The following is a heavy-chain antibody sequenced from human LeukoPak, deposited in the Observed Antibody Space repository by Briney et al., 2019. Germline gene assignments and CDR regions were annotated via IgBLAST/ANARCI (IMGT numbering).Heavy chain of an antibody. J-gene: IGHJ5*02. V-gene: IGHV3-7*01. CDR3: ARLNAGYDSSGYAYNWFDP. D-gene: IGHD3-22*01. Sequence: GGSLRLSCAASGFTFSSYWMSWVRQAPGKGLEWVANIKQDGSEKYYVDSVKGRFTISRDNAKNSLYLQMNSLRAEDTAVYYCARLNAGYDSSGYAYNWFDPWGQGTLVTVSS. CDR2: IKQDGSEK. CDR1: GFTFSSYW.